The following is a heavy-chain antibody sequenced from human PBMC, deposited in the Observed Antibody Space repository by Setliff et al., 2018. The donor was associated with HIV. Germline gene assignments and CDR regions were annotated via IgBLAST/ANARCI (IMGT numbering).Heavy chain of an antibody. CDR3: ARQPSGFLNPKDSFDF. V-gene: IGHV5-51*01. CDR2: IYPGDSDT. CDR1: GYNFANYW. Sequence: PGESLKISCKASGYNFANYWIGWVRQRPGKGLEWMGIIYPGDSDTKYSPSFQGQVSISADKSTSTAFLQWISLKASDTATYYCARQPSGFLNPKDSFDFWGQGTRVT. J-gene: IGHJ3*01.